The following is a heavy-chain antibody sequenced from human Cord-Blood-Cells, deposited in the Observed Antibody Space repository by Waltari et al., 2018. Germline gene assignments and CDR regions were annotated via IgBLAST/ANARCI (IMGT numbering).Heavy chain of an antibody. CDR3: ATGLGVIGFWSGYFDY. V-gene: IGHV1-24*01. D-gene: IGHD3-3*01. CDR1: GYTLTELS. J-gene: IGHJ4*02. Sequence: QVQLVQSGAEVKKPGASVKVSCKVSGYTLTELSMPWVRQAPGKGLEWMGGFDPEDGEIIYAQKFQGRVTMTEDTSTDTAYMELSSLRSEDTAVYYCATGLGVIGFWSGYFDYWGQGTLVTVSS. CDR2: FDPEDGEI.